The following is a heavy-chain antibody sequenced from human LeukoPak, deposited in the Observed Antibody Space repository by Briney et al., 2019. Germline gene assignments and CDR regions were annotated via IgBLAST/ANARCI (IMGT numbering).Heavy chain of an antibody. J-gene: IGHJ3*02. CDR1: GYSFSSYW. CDR2: IYPGDSDT. V-gene: IGHV5-51*01. CDR3: ARLRVQKARAPHDAFDI. D-gene: IGHD1-1*01. Sequence: PGESLKISCKGSGYSFSSYWIGWVRQMPGKGLEWMGIIYPGDSDTRYSPSFQGQVTISADRSISTAYLQWSSLKASDTAMYYCARLRVQKARAPHDAFDIWGQGTMVTVSS.